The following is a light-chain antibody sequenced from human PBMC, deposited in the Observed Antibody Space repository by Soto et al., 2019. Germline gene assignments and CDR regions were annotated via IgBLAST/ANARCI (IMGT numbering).Light chain of an antibody. CDR2: GAS. J-gene: IGKJ5*01. CDR3: QQRSNWPPIT. Sequence: EIISSQSPCTLSLKTGERATLHCRAIQSVSSSYLAWYQQKPGQAPRLLIYGASSRATGIPDRFSGSGSGTDFTLTISCLEPEDFAVYYCQQRSNWPPITFAQGTRPEI. CDR1: QSVSSSY. V-gene: IGKV3D-20*02.